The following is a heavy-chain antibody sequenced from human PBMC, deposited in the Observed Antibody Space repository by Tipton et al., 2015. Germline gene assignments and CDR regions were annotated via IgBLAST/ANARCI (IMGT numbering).Heavy chain of an antibody. CDR1: GGSISSYY. Sequence: GLVKPSETLSLSCTVSGGSISSYYWSWIRQPPGKGLECIGYISYSGSTNYNPSLKRRVTISVDTSKNQFSLKLRSVTAADTAVYYCARGGYYDFWSGYYEVWFDPWGQGTLVTVSS. CDR3: ARGGYYDFWSGYYEVWFDP. D-gene: IGHD3-3*01. J-gene: IGHJ5*02. CDR2: ISYSGST. V-gene: IGHV4-59*01.